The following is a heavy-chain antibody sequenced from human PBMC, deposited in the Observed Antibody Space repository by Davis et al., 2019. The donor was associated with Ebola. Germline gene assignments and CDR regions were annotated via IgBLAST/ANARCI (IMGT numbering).Heavy chain of an antibody. V-gene: IGHV3-30*04. CDR2: ISYDGSNK. J-gene: IGHJ6*02. CDR1: GFTFSSYA. CDR3: ARDDFWSGYGYYYYGMDV. D-gene: IGHD3-3*01. Sequence: GESLKISCAASGFTFSSYAMHWVRQAPGKGLEWVAVISYDGSNKYYADSVKGRFTISRDNSKNTLYLQMNSLRAEDTAVYYCARDDFWSGYGYYYYGMDVWGQGTTVTVSS.